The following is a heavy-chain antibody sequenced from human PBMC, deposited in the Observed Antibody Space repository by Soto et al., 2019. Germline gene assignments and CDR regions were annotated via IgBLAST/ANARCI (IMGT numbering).Heavy chain of an antibody. J-gene: IGHJ4*02. CDR1: GFTFSDYW. D-gene: IGHD1-26*01. CDR3: VRDDPGLGIDY. Sequence: PGGSLRLSCAVSGFTFSDYWMSWVRQAPGKGLEWVANIKQDGNEKYYVDSVKGRFTISRDNAKNSLYLQMNSLRAEDTAVYYCVRDDPGLGIDYWGLGTLVTVSS. V-gene: IGHV3-7*01. CDR2: IKQDGNEK.